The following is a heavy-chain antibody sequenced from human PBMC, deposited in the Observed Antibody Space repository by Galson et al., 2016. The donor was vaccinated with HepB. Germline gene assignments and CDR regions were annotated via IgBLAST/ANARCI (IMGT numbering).Heavy chain of an antibody. J-gene: IGHJ6*02. D-gene: IGHD6-19*01. V-gene: IGHV4-59*01. Sequence: ETLSLTCTVSGASISGYYLSWIRQPPGKGLEWIGYIYYSGRTNYNPSLKSRVTISVDTSKNQFPLKLSSVTAADTAVYYRARDDSGGWYGFHYGMDVWGQGTTVTVSS. CDR3: ARDDSGGWYGFHYGMDV. CDR1: GASISGYY. CDR2: IYYSGRT.